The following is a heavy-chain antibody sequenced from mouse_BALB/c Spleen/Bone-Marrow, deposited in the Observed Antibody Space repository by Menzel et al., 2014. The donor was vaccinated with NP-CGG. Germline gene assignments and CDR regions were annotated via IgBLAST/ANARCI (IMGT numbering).Heavy chain of an antibody. D-gene: IGHD1-1*01. J-gene: IGHJ4*01. CDR3: AIPEAIGYGSHYYALDY. V-gene: IGHV2-9*02. Sequence: VKLEESGPGLVSPSQSLYITCSVSGFSLTSYGVHWVRQPPGKGLEWLGVIWAGGSTNYNSARMSRLSISKANSKRQVFSKMNSLQIDDTAMYYCAIPEAIGYGSHYYALDYCDQGASVTVSS. CDR1: GFSLTSYG. CDR2: IWAGGST.